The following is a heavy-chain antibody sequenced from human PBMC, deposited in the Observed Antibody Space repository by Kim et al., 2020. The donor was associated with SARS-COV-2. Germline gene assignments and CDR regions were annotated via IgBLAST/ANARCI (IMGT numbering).Heavy chain of an antibody. CDR3: ARDGGSSYYSYMGV. V-gene: IGHV3-53*01. Sequence: ADSVKGRFTIAKDNAKSTLYLQMNSLRAEDTAVYYCARDGGSSYYSYMGVWGKGTTVTVSS. D-gene: IGHD6-6*01. J-gene: IGHJ6*03.